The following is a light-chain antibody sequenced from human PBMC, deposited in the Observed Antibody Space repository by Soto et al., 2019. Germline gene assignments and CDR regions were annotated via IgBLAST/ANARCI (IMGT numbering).Light chain of an antibody. CDR3: QQRSNWPRT. J-gene: IGKJ1*01. Sequence: EIVLTQSPGTLSLSPGERATLSCRASQSFSSSYLAWYQQKPGQAPRLLIYGASSRATGIPDRFSGSGSGTDFTLTISSLEPEDFGIYYCQQRSNWPRTFGQGTKVDIK. CDR2: GAS. CDR1: QSFSSSY. V-gene: IGKV3D-20*02.